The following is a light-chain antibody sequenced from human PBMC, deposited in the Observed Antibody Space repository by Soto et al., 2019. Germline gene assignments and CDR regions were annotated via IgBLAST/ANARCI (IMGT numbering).Light chain of an antibody. Sequence: QSALTQPASVSGSPGQSITISCTGTSSDVGGYNYVSWYQQHPGKAPELIIYEVINRPSGVSNRFSGSKSGNTASLTISGLQAEDEADYYCSSYTTSSTWVFGGGTKLTVL. CDR2: EVI. J-gene: IGLJ3*02. CDR1: SSDVGGYNY. V-gene: IGLV2-14*01. CDR3: SSYTTSSTWV.